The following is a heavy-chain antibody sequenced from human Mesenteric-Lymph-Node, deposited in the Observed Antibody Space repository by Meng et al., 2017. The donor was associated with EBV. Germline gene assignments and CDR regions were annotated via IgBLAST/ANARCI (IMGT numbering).Heavy chain of an antibody. Sequence: QVQLKWAGPRRVQPSETMSFPCLVAGGSVSSGSYYWSWIRQSPGKGLEWIGYIYRTGSTDYNPSLNSRVSISIDTSKNQFSLRLTSVTAADTAVYYCARDSGITVTNSFDYWGQGALVTASS. D-gene: IGHD1-20*01. V-gene: IGHV4-61*01. CDR1: GGSVSSGSYY. CDR2: IYRTGST. CDR3: ARDSGITVTNSFDY. J-gene: IGHJ4*02.